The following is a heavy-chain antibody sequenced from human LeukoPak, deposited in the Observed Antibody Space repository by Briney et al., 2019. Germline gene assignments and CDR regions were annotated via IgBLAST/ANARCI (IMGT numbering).Heavy chain of an antibody. J-gene: IGHJ6*03. CDR3: AKAGRDGSNYYYYMDV. D-gene: IGHD5-24*01. V-gene: IGHV3-23*01. CDR2: ISGSGGST. Sequence: GGSLRLSCAASGFTFSSYAMSWVRQAPGRGLEWVSAISGSGGSTYYADSVKGRFTISRDNSKNTLYLQMNSLRAEDTAVYYCAKAGRDGSNYYYYMDVWGKGTTVTVSS. CDR1: GFTFSSYA.